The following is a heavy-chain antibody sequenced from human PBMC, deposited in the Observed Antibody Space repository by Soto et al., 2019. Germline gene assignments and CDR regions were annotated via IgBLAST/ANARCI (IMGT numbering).Heavy chain of an antibody. CDR2: SIPIFGTA. V-gene: IGHV1-69*12. D-gene: IGHD5-18*01. CDR3: APGGRGHSSATRFYFEF. J-gene: IGHJ4*02. CDR1: GGTFSSNA. Sequence: QVQLVQSGAEVKKPGSSVKVTCKASGGTFSSNAISWVRQAPGQGLEWMGGSIPIFGTAHYAQKFQGRVTITADESPSTASMELTSLKSEDTAVYYCAPGGRGHSSATRFYFEFWGQGTLVTVSS.